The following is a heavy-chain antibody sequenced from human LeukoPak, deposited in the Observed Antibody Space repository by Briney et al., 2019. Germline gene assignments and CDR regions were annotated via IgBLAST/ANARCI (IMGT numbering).Heavy chain of an antibody. CDR2: ISAYNGNT. Sequence: ASVKVSCKASGYTFTSYDINWVRQATGQGLEWMGWISAYNGNTNYAQKLQGRVTMTTDTSTSTAYMELRSLRSDDTAVYYCARAGIAAAPLDYWGQGTLVTVSS. V-gene: IGHV1-18*01. CDR1: GYTFTSYD. J-gene: IGHJ4*02. D-gene: IGHD6-13*01. CDR3: ARAGIAAAPLDY.